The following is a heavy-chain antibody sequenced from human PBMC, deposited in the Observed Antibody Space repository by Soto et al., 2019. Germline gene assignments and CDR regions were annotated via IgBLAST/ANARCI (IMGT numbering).Heavy chain of an antibody. V-gene: IGHV3-21*01. CDR1: GFSFSSDS. Sequence: GGSLRLSCAAYGFSFSSDSMAWVRQAPGKGLEWVSSISSSGSFMNYADSVKGRFTISRDNARNSLYLQMSGLKDEDTAVYYCARDPPTGTTLDWVDSWGQGTLVTVSS. J-gene: IGHJ5*01. CDR2: ISSSGSFM. D-gene: IGHD1-7*01. CDR3: ARDPPTGTTLDWVDS.